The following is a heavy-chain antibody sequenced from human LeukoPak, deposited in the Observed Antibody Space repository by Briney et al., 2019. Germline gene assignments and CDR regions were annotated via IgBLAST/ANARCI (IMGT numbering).Heavy chain of an antibody. V-gene: IGHV1-69*13. CDR1: GGTFSIYA. CDR3: ARGGAGKNYYYYGMDV. Sequence: SVKVSCKASGGTFSIYAISWVRQAPGQGLEWMGGIIPIFGTANYAQKFQGRVTITADESTSTAYMELSSLRSEDTAVYYCARGGAGKNYYYYGMDVWGQGTTVTVSS. D-gene: IGHD6-19*01. J-gene: IGHJ6*02. CDR2: IIPIFGTA.